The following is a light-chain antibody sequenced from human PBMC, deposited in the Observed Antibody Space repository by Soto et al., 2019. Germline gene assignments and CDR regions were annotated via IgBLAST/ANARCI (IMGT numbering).Light chain of an antibody. V-gene: IGKV1-12*01. CDR2: AAS. Sequence: DLQMTQSPSSVSASVGDRVTITCRASQGISNWLAWYQQKLGEAPSLLIYAASSLQSGVPSRFSGSGSETDFTLTITSLQPEDSATYFCQQAHSFPLTFGGGTKVEIK. J-gene: IGKJ4*01. CDR1: QGISNW. CDR3: QQAHSFPLT.